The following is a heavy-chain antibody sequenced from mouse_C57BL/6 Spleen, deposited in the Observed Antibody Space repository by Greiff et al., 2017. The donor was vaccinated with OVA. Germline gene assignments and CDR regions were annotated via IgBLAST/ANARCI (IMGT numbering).Heavy chain of an antibody. V-gene: IGHV2-6-1*01. D-gene: IGHD1-1*01. CDR2: IWSDGST. J-gene: IGHJ4*01. CDR1: GFSLTSYG. CDR3: ARQFITTVVANYAMDY. Sequence: VHLVESGPGLVAPSQSLSITCTVSGFSLTSYGVHWVRQPPGKGLEWLVVIWSDGSTTYNSALKSRLSISKDNSKSQVFLKMNSLQTDDTAMYYCARQFITTVVANYAMDYWGQGTSVTVSS.